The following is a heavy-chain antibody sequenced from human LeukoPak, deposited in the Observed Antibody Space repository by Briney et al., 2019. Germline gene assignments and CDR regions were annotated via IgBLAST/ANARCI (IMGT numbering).Heavy chain of an antibody. Sequence: ASVKVSCKASGYTFTSYYMHWVRQAPGQGLEWMGIINPSGGSTSYAQKFQGRVTMTRDMSTSTVYMELSSLRSEDTAVYYCARRRAGNYYDSSGYASGAFDIWGQGTMVTVSS. CDR3: ARRRAGNYYDSSGYASGAFDI. J-gene: IGHJ3*02. CDR1: GYTFTSYY. CDR2: INPSGGST. V-gene: IGHV1-46*01. D-gene: IGHD3-22*01.